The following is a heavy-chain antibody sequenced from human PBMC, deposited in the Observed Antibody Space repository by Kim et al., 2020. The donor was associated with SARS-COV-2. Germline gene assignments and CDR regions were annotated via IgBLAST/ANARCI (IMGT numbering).Heavy chain of an antibody. CDR1: GGSISSSSYY. V-gene: IGHV4-39*01. Sequence: SETLSLTCTVSGGSISSSSYYWGWIRQPPGKGLEWIGSIYYSGSTYYNPSLKSRVTISVDTSKNQFSLKLSSVTAADTAVYYCARLYCSSTSCYGYYYDSSGYYSRGHFDYWGQGTLVTVSS. D-gene: IGHD3-22*01. CDR3: ARLYCSSTSCYGYYYDSSGYYSRGHFDY. J-gene: IGHJ4*02. CDR2: IYYSGST.